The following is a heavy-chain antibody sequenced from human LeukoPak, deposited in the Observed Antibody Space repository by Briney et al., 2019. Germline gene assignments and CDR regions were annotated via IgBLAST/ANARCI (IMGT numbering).Heavy chain of an antibody. CDR3: ATGTYYYGSGSYLH. V-gene: IGHV1-24*01. Sequence: ASVKVSCKVSGYTLTELSMHWVRQAPGKGLEWMGGFDPEDGETIYAQKFQGRVTMTEDTSTDTAYMELSSLRSEDTAVYYCATGTYYYGSGSYLHWGQGTLVTVSS. CDR1: GYTLTELS. J-gene: IGHJ4*02. CDR2: FDPEDGET. D-gene: IGHD3-10*01.